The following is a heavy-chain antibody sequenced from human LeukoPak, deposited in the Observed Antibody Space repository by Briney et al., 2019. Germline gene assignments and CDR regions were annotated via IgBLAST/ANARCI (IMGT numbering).Heavy chain of an antibody. V-gene: IGHV1-3*03. J-gene: IGHJ4*02. Sequence: ASVKVSCKASGYTFTSYAMHWVRQAPGQRLEWMGWINAGNGNTKYSQEFQGRVTITRDTSASTAYMELSSLRSEDMAVYYCARFIAVAGTGFDYWGQGTLVTVSS. CDR1: GYTFTSYA. CDR2: INAGNGNT. D-gene: IGHD6-19*01. CDR3: ARFIAVAGTGFDY.